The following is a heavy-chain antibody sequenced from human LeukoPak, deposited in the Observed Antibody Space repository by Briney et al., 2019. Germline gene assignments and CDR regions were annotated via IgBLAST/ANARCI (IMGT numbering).Heavy chain of an antibody. V-gene: IGHV4-39*01. CDR2: IYYSGST. Sequence: SETLSLTCTVSGGSISSSSYYWGWVRQPRGKGLEWIGCIYYSGSTYYHPSLKSRVTISVDTSKNHFSLKLISVTAAGTALFFCVCGTPRFETGAYLITGGYPPRFDYWGQGTLVTVSS. CDR3: VCGTPRFETGAYLITGGYPPRFDY. J-gene: IGHJ4*02. D-gene: IGHD3-22*01. CDR1: GGSISSSSYY.